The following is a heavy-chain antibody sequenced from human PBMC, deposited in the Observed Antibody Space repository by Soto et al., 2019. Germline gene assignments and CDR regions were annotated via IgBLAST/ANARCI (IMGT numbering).Heavy chain of an antibody. CDR1: GFTFTRYS. J-gene: IGHJ4*02. CDR2: ISSTTNYI. V-gene: IGHV3-21*06. CDR3: ARESEDLTSNFDY. Sequence: GGSLRLSCAASGFTFTRYSMNWVRQAPGKGLEWVSSISSTTNYIYYGDSMKGRFTISRDSAKNSLYLEMNSLRAEDTAVYYCARESEDLTSNFDYWGQGTLVTVSS.